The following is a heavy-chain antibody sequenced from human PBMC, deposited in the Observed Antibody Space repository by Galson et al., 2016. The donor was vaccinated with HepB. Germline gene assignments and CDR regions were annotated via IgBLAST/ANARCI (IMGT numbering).Heavy chain of an antibody. Sequence: SLRLSCAASGLTFRTYGMTWVRQTPGKGLEWVSAIGATGAGAYYANSVRGRVTISRDNSENTLYLQMNNLRAEDTAVYYCAKDLLDLAASGWWRPLQSWGQGTLVTVSS. V-gene: IGHV3-23*01. CDR1: GLTFRTYG. CDR3: AKDLLDLAASGWWRPLQS. CDR2: IGATGAGA. D-gene: IGHD6-13*01. J-gene: IGHJ4*02.